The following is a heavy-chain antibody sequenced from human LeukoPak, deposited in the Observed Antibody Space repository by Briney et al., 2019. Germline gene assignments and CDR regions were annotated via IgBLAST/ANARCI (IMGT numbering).Heavy chain of an antibody. D-gene: IGHD5-12*01. CDR2: IRYDGSNK. CDR1: GFTFSSYG. CDR3: AKGGRGYSGYDLDY. Sequence: GGSLRLSCAASGFTFSSYGMHWVRQAPGKGLEWVAFIRYDGSNKYYADSVKGRFTISRDNSKHTLYLQMNSLRAEDTAVYYCAKGGRGYSGYDLDYWGQGTLVTVSS. J-gene: IGHJ4*02. V-gene: IGHV3-30*02.